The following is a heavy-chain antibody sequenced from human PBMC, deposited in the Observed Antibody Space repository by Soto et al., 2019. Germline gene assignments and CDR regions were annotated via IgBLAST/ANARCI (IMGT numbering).Heavy chain of an antibody. CDR1: GYTFTSYG. D-gene: IGHD6-13*01. V-gene: IGHV1-18*01. Sequence: ASVKVSCKASGYTFTSYGISLVRQAPGQGLEWMGWISAYNGNTNYAQKLQGRVTMTTDTSTSTAYMELRSLRSDDTAVYYCAREPTVSFAAAGTSRFDYWGQGTLVTVSS. CDR3: AREPTVSFAAAGTSRFDY. CDR2: ISAYNGNT. J-gene: IGHJ4*02.